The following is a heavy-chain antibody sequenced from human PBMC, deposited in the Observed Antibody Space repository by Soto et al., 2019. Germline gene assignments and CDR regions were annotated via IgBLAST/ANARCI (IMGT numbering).Heavy chain of an antibody. CDR1: GYSFTSYW. CDR3: ARPHYDFWSGYLYGMDV. D-gene: IGHD3-3*01. CDR2: IYPGDSDT. Sequence: GESLKISCKGSGYSFTSYWIGWVRQMPGKGLEWMGIIYPGDSDTRYSPSFQGQVTISADKSISTAYLQWSSLKASDTAMYYCARPHYDFWSGYLYGMDVWGQGTTVTVSS. V-gene: IGHV5-51*01. J-gene: IGHJ6*02.